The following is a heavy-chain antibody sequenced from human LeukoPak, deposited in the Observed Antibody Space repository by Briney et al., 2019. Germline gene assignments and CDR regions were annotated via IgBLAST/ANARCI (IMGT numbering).Heavy chain of an antibody. CDR3: APRGVVIDY. Sequence: GGSLRLSCAASGFTFSSHEMNWVRQAPGKGLEWVSYISSSGSAIYYADSVKGRFTISRDNAKNSLYLQMNSLRDEDTAVYYCAPRGVVIDYWGQGTLVTVSS. CDR2: ISSSGSAI. J-gene: IGHJ4*02. V-gene: IGHV3-48*03. CDR1: GFTFSSHE. D-gene: IGHD3-3*01.